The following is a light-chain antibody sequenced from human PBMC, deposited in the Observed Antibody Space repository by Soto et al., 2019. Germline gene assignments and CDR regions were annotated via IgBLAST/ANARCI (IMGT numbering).Light chain of an antibody. CDR1: ENVKFT. J-gene: IGKJ5*01. CDR3: QQYYNWPLT. Sequence: EIVMTQSPATLSVSPGERATLSCRASENVKFTLAWYQQRPGQAPRLLFYNASTRATAFPARFSGSGSGTDYVLTISSLQSEDFAVYYCQQYYNWPLTFGQGTRLEIK. V-gene: IGKV3-15*01. CDR2: NAS.